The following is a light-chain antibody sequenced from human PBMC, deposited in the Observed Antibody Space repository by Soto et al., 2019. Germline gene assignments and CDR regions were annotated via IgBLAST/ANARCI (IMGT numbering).Light chain of an antibody. CDR2: DTS. V-gene: IGKV3-20*01. CDR3: QQYASSPRT. J-gene: IGKJ1*01. Sequence: EIVLTQSPGTLSLSPGERATLFCRASQSVTTSQLAWYQQKPGQAPRVLIFDTSSRATGIPDRFSGSGSGSDFTLTISRLEPEDFAVYYCQQYASSPRTFGQGTKVDI. CDR1: QSVTTSQ.